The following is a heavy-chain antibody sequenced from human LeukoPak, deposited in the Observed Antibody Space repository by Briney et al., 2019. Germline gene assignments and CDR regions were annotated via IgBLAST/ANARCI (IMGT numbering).Heavy chain of an antibody. CDR3: AREVIGLGPPAEYFQH. CDR1: IDALYTGDF. D-gene: IGHD3/OR15-3a*01. CDR2: IYHSGST. J-gene: IGHJ1*01. V-gene: IGHV4-38-2*02. Sequence: PSETLSLTCTLSIDALYTGDFYGGCVRQPRGRGLGWIGRIYHSGSTYYNPSLKSRVTISVDTSKNQFYLKLSSVTAADTAVYYCAREVIGLGPPAEYFQHWGQGTLVTVSS.